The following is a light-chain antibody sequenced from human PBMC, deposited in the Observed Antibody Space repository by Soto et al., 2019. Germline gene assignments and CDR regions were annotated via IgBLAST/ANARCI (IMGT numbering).Light chain of an antibody. V-gene: IGLV1-44*01. CDR1: RSNIGSNT. CDR2: SNT. Sequence: QSALTQPPSASGTPGQRVTISCSGSRSNIGSNTVNWYRQLPGTAPKLLIYSNTQRPSGVPDRFSGSTSGTSASLAISGLQSEDEADYYCAAWDDSLNAWVFGGGTQLTVL. J-gene: IGLJ3*02. CDR3: AAWDDSLNAWV.